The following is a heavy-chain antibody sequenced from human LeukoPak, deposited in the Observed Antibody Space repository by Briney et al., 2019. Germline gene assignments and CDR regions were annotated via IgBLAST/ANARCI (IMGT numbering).Heavy chain of an antibody. CDR2: ISGSGGST. D-gene: IGHD2-15*01. CDR1: GFTFSSYA. CDR3: ALIFQDTSGRDY. J-gene: IGHJ4*02. V-gene: IGHV3-23*01. Sequence: PGGSLRLSCAASGFTFSSYAMSWVRQAPGKGLEWVSAISGSGGSTYYANSVKGRFTISRDNSKNTLYLQMNSLRAEDTAVYYCALIFQDTSGRDYWGQGTLVTVSS.